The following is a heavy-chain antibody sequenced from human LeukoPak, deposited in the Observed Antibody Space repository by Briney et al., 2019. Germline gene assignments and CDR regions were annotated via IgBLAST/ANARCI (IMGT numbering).Heavy chain of an antibody. J-gene: IGHJ3*02. CDR2: IKQDGSEK. CDR3: ARRYTSPWDRAFDI. D-gene: IGHD1-14*01. CDR1: QFTFSSYW. V-gene: IGHV3-7*01. Sequence: GGSLRLSCAASQFTFSSYWMNWVRQAPGKGLEWVANIKQDGSEKYYVDSVKGRFTISRDNAKNSLYLQMNSLRAEDTAVYYCARRYTSPWDRAFDIWGQGTMVTVSS.